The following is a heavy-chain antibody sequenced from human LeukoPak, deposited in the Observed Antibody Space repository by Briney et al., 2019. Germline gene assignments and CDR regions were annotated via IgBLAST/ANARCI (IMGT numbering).Heavy chain of an antibody. CDR3: ARTPFSIGRFDY. Sequence: PSETLSLTCTVSGGSISSYYWSWIRQPPGKGLEWIGYIYYSGSTNYNPSLKSRVTISVDTSKNQFSLELSSVTAADTAVYYCARTPFSIGRFDYWGQGTLVTVSS. V-gene: IGHV4-59*01. J-gene: IGHJ4*02. D-gene: IGHD2-2*01. CDR2: IYYSGST. CDR1: GGSISSYY.